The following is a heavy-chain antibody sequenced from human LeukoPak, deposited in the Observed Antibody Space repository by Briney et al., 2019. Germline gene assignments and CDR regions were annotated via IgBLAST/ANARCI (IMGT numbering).Heavy chain of an antibody. CDR3: ARRTCSGGSCGWLDP. CDR2: IDPSDSYT. CDR1: GYNFTTYW. V-gene: IGHV5-10-1*01. Sequence: GESLQISCQASGYNFTTYWITWVRQMPGRGLEWMGRIDPSDSYTTYNPSFQGHVTISTDKSISTAYLQWSSLKASDTAVYYCARRTCSGGSCGWLDPWGQGTLVTVSS. J-gene: IGHJ5*02. D-gene: IGHD2-15*01.